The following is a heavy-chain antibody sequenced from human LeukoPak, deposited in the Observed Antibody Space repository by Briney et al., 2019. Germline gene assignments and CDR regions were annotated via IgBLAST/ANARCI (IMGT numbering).Heavy chain of an antibody. CDR2: ISSSGSTI. V-gene: IGHV3-48*04. D-gene: IGHD3-22*01. CDR1: GFSFNIYT. CDR3: ARDHKPVVTMIVGGAFDI. Sequence: PGGSLRLSCAASGFSFNIYTMHWVRQAPGKGLEWVSYISSSGSTIYYADSVKGRFTISRDNAKNSLYLQMNSLRAEDTAVYYCARDHKPVVTMIVGGAFDIWGQGAMVTVSS. J-gene: IGHJ3*02.